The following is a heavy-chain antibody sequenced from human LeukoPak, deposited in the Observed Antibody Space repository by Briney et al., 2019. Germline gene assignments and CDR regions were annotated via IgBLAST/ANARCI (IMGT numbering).Heavy chain of an antibody. D-gene: IGHD3-10*01. V-gene: IGHV1-18*01. J-gene: IGHJ6*03. CDR3: ARELGYFGSGTYARDYYHYMAV. CDR1: GYTFTSYG. Sequence: ASVKVSCKASGYTFTSYGISWVRQAPGQGLEWMGWISGYNGNTDYAQMFQGRVTVTTDTSTSTAYMELRGLRSDDTAVYYCARELGYFGSGTYARDYYHYMAVWGKGTTVTVSS. CDR2: ISGYNGNT.